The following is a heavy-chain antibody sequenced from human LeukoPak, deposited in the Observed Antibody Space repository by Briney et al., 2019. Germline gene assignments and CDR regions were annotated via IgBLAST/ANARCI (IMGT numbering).Heavy chain of an antibody. V-gene: IGHV3-30*02. CDR2: IRYDGSNK. J-gene: IGHJ4*02. CDR3: AKDSRGPWEPRDFDY. Sequence: GRSLRLSCAASEFTFSSYAMHWVRQAPGKGLEWVAFIRYDGSNKYYADSVKGRFTISRDNSKNTLYLQMNSLRAEDTAVYYCAKDSRGPWEPRDFDYWGQGTLVTVSS. CDR1: EFTFSSYA. D-gene: IGHD1-26*01.